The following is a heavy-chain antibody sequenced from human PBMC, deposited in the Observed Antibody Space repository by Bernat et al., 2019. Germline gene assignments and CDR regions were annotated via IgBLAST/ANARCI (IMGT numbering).Heavy chain of an antibody. V-gene: IGHV4-39*01. CDR1: GGSISSSSYY. CDR3: ARHSSSRYYYYYMDD. D-gene: IGHD6-6*01. Sequence: QLQLQESGPGLVKPSETLSLTCTVSGGSISSSSYYWGWIRQPPGKGLEWIGSIYYSGSTYYNPSLKSRVTISVDTSKNQFSLKLSSVTAADTAVYYCARHSSSRYYYYYMDDWGKGTTVTVSS. J-gene: IGHJ6*03. CDR2: IYYSGST.